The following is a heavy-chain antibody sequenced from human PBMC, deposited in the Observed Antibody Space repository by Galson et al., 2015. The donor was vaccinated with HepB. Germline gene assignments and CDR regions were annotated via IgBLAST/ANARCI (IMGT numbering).Heavy chain of an antibody. CDR3: AREALWGAARRVPRYFDY. D-gene: IGHD6-6*01. V-gene: IGHV3-11*06. J-gene: IGHJ4*02. Sequence: SLRLSCAASGFTFSDYYMSWIRQAPGKGLEWVSYISSSSSYTNYADSVKGRFTISRDNAKNSLYLQMNSLRAEDTAVYYCAREALWGAARRVPRYFDYWGQGTLVTVSS. CDR2: ISSSSSYT. CDR1: GFTFSDYY.